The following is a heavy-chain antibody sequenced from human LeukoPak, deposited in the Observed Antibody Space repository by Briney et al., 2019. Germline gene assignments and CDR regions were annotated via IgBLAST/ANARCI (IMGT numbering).Heavy chain of an antibody. CDR1: GGSFSGYY. J-gene: IGHJ5*02. Sequence: SETLSLTCAVYGGSFSGYYWSWIRQPPGKGLEWIGYIYYSGSTNYNPSLKSRVTISVDTSKNQFSLKLSSVTAADTAVYYCARGGSSGWYGRNWFDPWGQGTLVTVSS. CDR3: ARGGSSGWYGRNWFDP. V-gene: IGHV4-59*01. CDR2: IYYSGST. D-gene: IGHD6-19*01.